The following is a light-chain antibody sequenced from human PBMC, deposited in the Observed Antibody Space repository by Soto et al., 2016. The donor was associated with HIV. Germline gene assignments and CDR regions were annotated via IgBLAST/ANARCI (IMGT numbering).Light chain of an antibody. CDR3: QAWDTSTYVI. J-gene: IGLJ2*01. CDR1: NLGEKY. CDR2: QDS. Sequence: SFELSQPPSLSVSPGQTASITCSGENLGEKYVCWYQQKPGQSPVLVIHQDSERPSGIPERFSGSNSGNTATLTISGTQAMDEGDYYCQAWDTSTYVIFGGGTKLTVL. V-gene: IGLV3-1*01.